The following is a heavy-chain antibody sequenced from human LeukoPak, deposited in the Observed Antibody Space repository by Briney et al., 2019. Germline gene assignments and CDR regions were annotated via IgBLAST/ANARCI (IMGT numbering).Heavy chain of an antibody. CDR1: GFTVSSNY. CDR2: IYSGGST. Sequence: PGGSLRLSCAASGFTVSSNYMSWVRQAPGKGLEWVSVIYSGGSTYYADSVKGRFTISRDNSKNTLYPQMNSLRDEDTAVYFCARATTTRTRFDYWGQGTLVTVSS. CDR3: ARATTTRTRFDY. J-gene: IGHJ4*02. V-gene: IGHV3-53*01. D-gene: IGHD4-17*01.